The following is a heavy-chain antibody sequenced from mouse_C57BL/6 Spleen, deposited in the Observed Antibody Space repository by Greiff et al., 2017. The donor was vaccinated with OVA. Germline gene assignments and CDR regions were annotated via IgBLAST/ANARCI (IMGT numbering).Heavy chain of an antibody. D-gene: IGHD1-1*01. V-gene: IGHV6-3*01. J-gene: IGHJ1*03. CDR2: IRLKSDNYAT. CDR3: KIYYYGNWYFDV. Sequence: EVQLVESGGGLVQPGGSMKLSCVASGFTFSNYWMNWVRQSPEKGLEWVAQIRLKSDNYATHYAESVKGRFTISRDDSKSSVYLQMNNLRAEDTGIYYCKIYYYGNWYFDVWGTGTTVTVSS. CDR1: GFTFSNYW.